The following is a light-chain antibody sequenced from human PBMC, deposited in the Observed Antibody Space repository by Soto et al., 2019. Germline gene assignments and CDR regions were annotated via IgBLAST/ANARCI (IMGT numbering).Light chain of an antibody. Sequence: QSVLTQPPSVSGAPGQRVTISCTGSSSNIGAGYEVHWYQKFPGTAPRLLIYGNKNRPLGVPDRFSGSKSGTSVSLAITGLQVEDEADYFCHSYDSALSAVVFGGGTKVTVL. J-gene: IGLJ2*01. CDR2: GNK. CDR1: SSNIGAGYE. V-gene: IGLV1-40*01. CDR3: HSYDSALSAVV.